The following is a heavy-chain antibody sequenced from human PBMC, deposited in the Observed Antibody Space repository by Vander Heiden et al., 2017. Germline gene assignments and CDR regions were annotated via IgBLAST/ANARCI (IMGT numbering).Heavy chain of an antibody. J-gene: IGHJ4*02. CDR3: ARGSGIAVAGPDQAGHFDY. Sequence: QVQLVQSGAEVKKPGSSVKVSCKASGGTFSRYAIRWVRQAPGQGLEWMGGIIPIFGTANYAQKFQGRVTITADESTSTAYMELSSLRSEDTAVYYCARGSGIAVAGPDQAGHFDYWGQGTLVTVSS. V-gene: IGHV1-69*01. CDR1: GGTFSRYA. CDR2: IIPIFGTA. D-gene: IGHD6-19*01.